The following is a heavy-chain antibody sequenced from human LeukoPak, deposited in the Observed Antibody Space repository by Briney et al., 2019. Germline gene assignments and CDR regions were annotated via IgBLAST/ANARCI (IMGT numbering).Heavy chain of an antibody. V-gene: IGHV3-30-3*01. CDR1: GFTFNSYA. J-gene: IGHJ4*02. Sequence: GRSLRLSCAASGFTFNSYAMHWVRQAPGKGLEWVAVISYDGSNKYYADSVKGRFTISRDNSKNTLYLQMNSLRAEDTAVYYCAREDGSSSYLFDYWGQGTLVTVSS. D-gene: IGHD6-6*01. CDR3: AREDGSSSYLFDY. CDR2: ISYDGSNK.